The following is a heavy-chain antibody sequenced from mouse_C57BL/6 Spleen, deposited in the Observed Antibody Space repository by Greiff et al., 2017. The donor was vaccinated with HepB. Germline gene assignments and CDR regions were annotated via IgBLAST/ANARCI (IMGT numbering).Heavy chain of an antibody. J-gene: IGHJ2*01. CDR3: ARGSYYFDY. V-gene: IGHV3-6*01. CDR2: ISYDGSN. CDR1: GHSITSGYY. Sequence: DVQLQESGPGLVKPSQSLSLTCSVTGHSITSGYYWNWIRQFPGNKLEWMGYISYDGSNNYNPSLKNRISITRDTSKNQFFLKLNSVTTEDTATYYCARGSYYFDYWGQGTTLTVSS.